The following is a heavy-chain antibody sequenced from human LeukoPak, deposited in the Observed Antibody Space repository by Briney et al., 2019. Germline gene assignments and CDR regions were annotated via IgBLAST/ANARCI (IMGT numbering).Heavy chain of an antibody. J-gene: IGHJ4*02. D-gene: IGHD3-3*01. V-gene: IGHV1-2*02. CDR1: GYTFTGYY. CDR3: ARAPPTEWYYFDY. Sequence: GASVKVSCKASGYTFTGYYMHWVRQAPGQGLEWMGWINPNSGGTNYAQKFQGRVTMTRDTSISTAYMELSRLRSDDTAVYYCARAPPTEWYYFDYWGQGTLVTVSS. CDR2: INPNSGGT.